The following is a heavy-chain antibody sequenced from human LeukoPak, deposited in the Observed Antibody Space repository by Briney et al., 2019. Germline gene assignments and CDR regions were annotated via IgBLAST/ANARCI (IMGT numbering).Heavy chain of an antibody. D-gene: IGHD5/OR15-5a*01. Sequence: GGSLRLSCAASGFSFGSYGMHWVRQAPGKGLEGVAVIRYDGGSRDHAYYVKGRFTISRDNSKNTLYLKMNSLRAEDTAVHYCARDIYDDGIYFFDYWGQGTLVTVSS. CDR3: ARDIYDDGIYFFDY. CDR2: IRYDGGSR. V-gene: IGHV3-33*01. CDR1: GFSFGSYG. J-gene: IGHJ4*02.